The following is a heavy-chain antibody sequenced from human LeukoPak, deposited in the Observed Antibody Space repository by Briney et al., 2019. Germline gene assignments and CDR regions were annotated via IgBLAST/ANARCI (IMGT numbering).Heavy chain of an antibody. V-gene: IGHV4-34*01. D-gene: IGHD5-12*01. CDR3: AGRRPSGYDLGYFDY. J-gene: IGHJ4*02. CDR1: GGSFSGYY. CDR2: INHSGST. Sequence: SETPSLTCAVYGGSFSGYYWSWIRQPPGKGLEWIGEINHSGSTNYNPSLKSRVTISVDTSKNQFSLKLSSVTAADTAVYYCAGRRPSGYDLGYFDYWGQGTLVTVSS.